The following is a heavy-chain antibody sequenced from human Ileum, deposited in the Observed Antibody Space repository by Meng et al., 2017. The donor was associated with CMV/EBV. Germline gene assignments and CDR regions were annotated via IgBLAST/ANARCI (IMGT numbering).Heavy chain of an antibody. CDR3: ARHSYYYGSGSQYFDH. CDR1: GFILSNYW. Sequence: GGSLRLSCAASGFILSNYWMSWVRQAPGKGLEWVSSISSSSSYIYYADSVKGRFTISRDNAKNSLFLQMNSLRADDTAVYYCARHSYYYGSGSQYFDHWGQGTLVTVSS. D-gene: IGHD3-10*01. J-gene: IGHJ4*02. V-gene: IGHV3-21*01. CDR2: ISSSSSYI.